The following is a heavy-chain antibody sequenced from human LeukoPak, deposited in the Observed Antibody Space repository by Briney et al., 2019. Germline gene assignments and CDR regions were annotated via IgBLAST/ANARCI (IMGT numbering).Heavy chain of an antibody. Sequence: ASVKVSCKASGGTFSSYAISWVRQAPGQGLEWMGRIIPILGVANYAQKFQGRVTITADKSTSTAYMELSSLRSGDTAVYYCASSTNLLYDYHYYQNNWFDPWGQGTLVTVSS. CDR2: IIPILGVA. CDR1: GGTFSSYA. J-gene: IGHJ5*02. CDR3: ASSTNLLYDYHYYQNNWFDP. D-gene: IGHD3-16*01. V-gene: IGHV1-69*04.